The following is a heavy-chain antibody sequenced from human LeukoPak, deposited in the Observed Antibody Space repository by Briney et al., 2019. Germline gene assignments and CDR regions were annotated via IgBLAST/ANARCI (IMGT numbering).Heavy chain of an antibody. D-gene: IGHD5-18*01. V-gene: IGHV3-23*01. CDR1: GFTFSSSA. CDR3: ARERYIYGSRRGYF. CDR2: ISASGGST. Sequence: GSLRLFCAASGFTFSSSAMSWVRQVPGKGLEWVSGISASGGSTYYADSVKGRFTISRDNAKNSVHLQMNSLRAEDTAAYYCARERYIYGSRRGYFWGQGTLVTVSS. J-gene: IGHJ4*02.